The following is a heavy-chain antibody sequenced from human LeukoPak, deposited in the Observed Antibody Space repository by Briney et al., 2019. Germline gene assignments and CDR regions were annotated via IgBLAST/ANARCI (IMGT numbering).Heavy chain of an antibody. CDR3: AKDGSTFYFDY. CDR1: GFTFSSYA. Sequence: GGSLRLSCAASGFTFSSYAMHWVRQAPGKGLEWVAVISYDGSNKYYADSVKGRFTISRDNSKNTLYLQMNSLRAEDTAVYYCAKDGSTFYFDYWGQGTLVTVSS. CDR2: ISYDGSNK. V-gene: IGHV3-30-3*01. J-gene: IGHJ4*02.